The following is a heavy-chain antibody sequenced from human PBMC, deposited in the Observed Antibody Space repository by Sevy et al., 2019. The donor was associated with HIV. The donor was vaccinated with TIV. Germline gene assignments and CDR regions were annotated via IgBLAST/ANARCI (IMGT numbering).Heavy chain of an antibody. CDR3: AKDLRFLEWFGAFDI. Sequence: GGSLRLSCAASGFTFSSYAMSWVRQAPGKGLEWVSAISGSGGSTYYADSVKGRFTISRDNSKNTLYLEMNSLRAEDTAVYYCAKDLRFLEWFGAFDIWGQGTMVTVSS. V-gene: IGHV3-23*01. CDR2: ISGSGGST. J-gene: IGHJ3*02. CDR1: GFTFSSYA. D-gene: IGHD3-3*01.